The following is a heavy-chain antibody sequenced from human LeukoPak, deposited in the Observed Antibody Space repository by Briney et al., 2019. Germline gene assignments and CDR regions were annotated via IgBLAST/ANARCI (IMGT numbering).Heavy chain of an antibody. CDR1: GYIFIGYY. CDR2: INPNSGGT. J-gene: IGHJ6*03. D-gene: IGHD3-9*01. V-gene: IGHV1-2*06. Sequence: GASVKVSCKASGYIFIGYYMHWVRQAPGKGLEWMGRINPNSGGTKYAQKLQGRVTMTRDTSISTAYMELSRLRSDDTAVYYCARGGLILRYFVDYYYYYMDVWGKGTTVTVSS. CDR3: ARGGLILRYFVDYYYYYMDV.